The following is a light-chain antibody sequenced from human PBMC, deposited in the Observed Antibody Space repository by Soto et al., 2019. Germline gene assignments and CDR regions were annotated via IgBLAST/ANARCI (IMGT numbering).Light chain of an antibody. Sequence: EIVLTQSPATLSLSPGERATLSCRASQSVSSYLAWHQQKPGQAPRLLIYDASNRATGIPARFSGSGSGTDFTLTISSLEPEDFAVYYCQQRSSWPITFGQGTRLEN. J-gene: IGKJ5*01. V-gene: IGKV3-11*01. CDR1: QSVSSY. CDR3: QQRSSWPIT. CDR2: DAS.